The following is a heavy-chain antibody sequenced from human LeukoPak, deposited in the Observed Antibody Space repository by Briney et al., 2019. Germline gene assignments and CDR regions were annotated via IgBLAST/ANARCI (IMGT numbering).Heavy chain of an antibody. D-gene: IGHD3-22*01. CDR1: GDSISSSSYY. CDR2: IYYSGST. J-gene: IGHJ4*02. Sequence: SETLSLTCTVSGDSISSSSYYWGWIRQPPGKGLEWIGSIYYSGSTYYNPSLKSRVTISVDTSKNQFSLKLSSVTAADTAVYYCARLAYSGYYYFDYWGQGTLVTASS. CDR3: ARLAYSGYYYFDY. V-gene: IGHV4-39*01.